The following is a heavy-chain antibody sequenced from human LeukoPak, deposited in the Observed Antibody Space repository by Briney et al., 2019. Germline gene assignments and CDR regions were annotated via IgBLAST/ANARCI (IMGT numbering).Heavy chain of an antibody. Sequence: GRSLRLSCAASGFTVSSYGMHWVRQAPGKGLGWGAVISYDGSNKYYADSVKGRFTISRDNSNNTLYLQMHSLRADDTAVYYCAKRMCQQLFTFYYWGQGTLVTVSS. J-gene: IGHJ4*02. CDR1: GFTVSSYG. V-gene: IGHV3-30*18. D-gene: IGHD6-13*01. CDR3: AKRMCQQLFTFYY. CDR2: ISYDGSNK.